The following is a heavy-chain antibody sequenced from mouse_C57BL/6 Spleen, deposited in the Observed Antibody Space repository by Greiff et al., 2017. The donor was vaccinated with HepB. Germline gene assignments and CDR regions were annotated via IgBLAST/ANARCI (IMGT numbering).Heavy chain of an antibody. CDR3: ARWLLQGRFFDY. CDR1: GFTFSSYA. Sequence: EVQGVESGGGLVKPGGSLKLSCAASGFTFSSYAMSWVRQTPEKRLEWVATISDGGSYTYYPDNVKGRFTISRDNAKNNLYLQMSHLKSEDTAMYYCARWLLQGRFFDYWGQGTTLTVSS. D-gene: IGHD2-3*01. CDR2: ISDGGSYT. V-gene: IGHV5-4*01. J-gene: IGHJ2*01.